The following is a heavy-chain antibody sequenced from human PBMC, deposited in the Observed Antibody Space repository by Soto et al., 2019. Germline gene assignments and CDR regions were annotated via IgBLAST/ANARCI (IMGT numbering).Heavy chain of an antibody. CDR3: AKEEHRGSSFAY. D-gene: IGHD1-26*01. CDR1: AFTFSTYG. CDR2: ISYDGSEK. Sequence: QVQLVESGGGVVQPGRSLRLSCAASAFTFSTYGMHWVRQAPGKGLEWVARISYDGSEKVYADSVKGRFTISRDNSKDTLDLQMNSLSAEDTAVFYCAKEEHRGSSFAYWGQGTLVSVSS. J-gene: IGHJ4*02. V-gene: IGHV3-30*18.